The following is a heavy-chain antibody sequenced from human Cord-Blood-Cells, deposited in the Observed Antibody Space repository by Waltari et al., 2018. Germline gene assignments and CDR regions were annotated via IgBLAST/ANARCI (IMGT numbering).Heavy chain of an antibody. CDR1: GYSISSGYY. J-gene: IGHJ4*02. Sequence: QVQLQESGPGLVKPSETLSLTCTVSGYSISSGYYWGWIRQPPGKGLEWIGSFYHSGSTYYTPSRKSRVTISVDTSKNQFSLKLSSVTAADTAVYYCARDARMVRGVITPIDYWGQGTLVTVSS. CDR2: FYHSGST. CDR3: ARDARMVRGVITPIDY. V-gene: IGHV4-38-2*02. D-gene: IGHD3-10*01.